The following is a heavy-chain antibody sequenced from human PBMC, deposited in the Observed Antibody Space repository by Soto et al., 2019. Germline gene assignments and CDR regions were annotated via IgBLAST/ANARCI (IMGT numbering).Heavy chain of an antibody. J-gene: IGHJ4*02. CDR2: ISGDGGST. CDR3: ARDRGWSLFDY. D-gene: IGHD6-19*01. V-gene: IGHV3-23*01. Sequence: GGSLRLSCAASGFTFSSYAMSWVRQAPGKGLEWVSGISGDGGSTYYADSVKGRFTISRDNAKNTLYLQMNSLRAEDTAVYYCARDRGWSLFDYWGQGTLVTVSS. CDR1: GFTFSSYA.